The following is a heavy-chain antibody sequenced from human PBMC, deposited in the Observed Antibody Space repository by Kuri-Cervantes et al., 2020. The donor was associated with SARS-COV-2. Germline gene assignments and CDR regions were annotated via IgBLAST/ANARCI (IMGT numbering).Heavy chain of an antibody. D-gene: IGHD1-26*01. CDR2: IIPILGTA. Sequence: SVKVSCKASGGTFSSYAISWVRQAPGQGLEWMGGIIPILGTANYAQKFQGRVTTTADESTSTAYMELRSLRSDDTAVYYCARVFVGATYSWFDPWGQGTLVTVSS. CDR1: GGTFSSYA. CDR3: ARVFVGATYSWFDP. V-gene: IGHV1-69*13. J-gene: IGHJ5*02.